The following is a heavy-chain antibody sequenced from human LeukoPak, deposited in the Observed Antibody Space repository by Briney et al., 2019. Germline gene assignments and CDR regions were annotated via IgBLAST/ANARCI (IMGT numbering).Heavy chain of an antibody. J-gene: IGHJ4*02. Sequence: PSQTLSPTWIVSGVSLSNYYCSWVRQPPGKWLEWVAYFIANASKNNNPPLKRRVAITVETSKNMISLNLSSVTAADTATYYCARIQYTGNYSPDYWGQGILVTVSS. CDR2: FIANASK. V-gene: IGHV4-4*08. CDR3: ARIQYTGNYSPDY. CDR1: GVSLSNYY. D-gene: IGHD1-26*01.